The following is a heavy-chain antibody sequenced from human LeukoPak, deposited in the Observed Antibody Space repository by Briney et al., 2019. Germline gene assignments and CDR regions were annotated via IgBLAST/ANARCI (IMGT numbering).Heavy chain of an antibody. Sequence: ASVKVSCKASGHTFTSYGISWVRQAPGQGLEWMGWISAYNGNTIYAQKLQGRVTMTTDTSTSTAYMELRSLRSDDTAVYYCARLSGLGPDSPWELDRWGQGTLVTVSS. CDR3: ARLSGLGPDSPWELDR. CDR2: ISAYNGNT. V-gene: IGHV1-18*01. J-gene: IGHJ4*02. CDR1: GHTFTSYG. D-gene: IGHD1-26*01.